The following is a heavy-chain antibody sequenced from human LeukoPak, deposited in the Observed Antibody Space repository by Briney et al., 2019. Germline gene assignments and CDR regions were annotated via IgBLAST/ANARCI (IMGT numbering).Heavy chain of an antibody. V-gene: IGHV3-23*01. CDR2: ISYSGGST. J-gene: IGHJ4*02. Sequence: AGGTLRLSCAASGFTFSSYGMSWVRQAPGEGLEWVSAISYSGGSTYYADSVKGRFTISRDNSKNTLYLQMNRLRAEDTAVYYCAKRISSSWSYYFDYWGQGTLVTVSS. CDR1: GFTFSSYG. D-gene: IGHD6-13*01. CDR3: AKRISSSWSYYFDY.